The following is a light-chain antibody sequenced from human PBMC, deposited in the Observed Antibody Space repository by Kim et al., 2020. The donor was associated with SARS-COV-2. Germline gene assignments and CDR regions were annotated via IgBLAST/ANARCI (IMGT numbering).Light chain of an antibody. CDR1: NIGSKN. Sequence: SVALGQTARITGGGHNIGSKNVHWYQQKPCQAPVLVIYRDSNRPSGIPERFSGSNSGNTATLTISRAQVGDEADYYCQVWDSSTGVFGGGTQLTVL. J-gene: IGLJ3*02. CDR3: QVWDSSTGV. CDR2: RDS. V-gene: IGLV3-9*01.